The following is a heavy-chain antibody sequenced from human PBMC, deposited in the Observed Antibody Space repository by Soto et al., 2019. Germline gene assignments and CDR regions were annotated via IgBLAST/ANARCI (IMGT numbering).Heavy chain of an antibody. CDR2: IYHSGST. V-gene: IGHV4-38-2*02. Sequence: SETLSLTCAVSGYSISSGYYWGWIRQPPGKGLEWIGSIYHSGSTYYNPSLKSRVTISVDTSKNQFSLKLSSVTAADTAVYFCARDKVNIVGVPPATGGGMDVWGQGTTVTVCS. CDR1: GYSISSGYY. D-gene: IGHD2-2*01. J-gene: IGHJ6*02. CDR3: ARDKVNIVGVPPATGGGMDV.